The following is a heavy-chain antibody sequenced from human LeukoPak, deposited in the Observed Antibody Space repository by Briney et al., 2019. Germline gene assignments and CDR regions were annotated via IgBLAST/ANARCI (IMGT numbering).Heavy chain of an antibody. CDR2: IIPIFGTA. V-gene: IGHV1-69*05. D-gene: IGHD4-11*01. CDR1: GGTFSSYA. J-gene: IGHJ4*02. Sequence: GASVKVSCKASGGTFSSYAISWVRQAPGQGLEWMGGIIPIFGTANYAQKFQGRVTITTDESTSTAYMELSSLRSEDTAVYYCARGSYSDYLCDYWGQGTLVTVSS. CDR3: ARGSYSDYLCDY.